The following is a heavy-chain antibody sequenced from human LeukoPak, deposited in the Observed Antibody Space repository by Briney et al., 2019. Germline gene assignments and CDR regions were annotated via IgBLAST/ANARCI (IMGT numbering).Heavy chain of an antibody. J-gene: IGHJ4*02. CDR1: GFTFSSYA. V-gene: IGHV3-23*01. CDR2: ISGSGGST. D-gene: IGHD6-19*01. CDR3: ATDVAVAGEGGYYFDY. Sequence: GGSLRLSCAASGFTFSSYAMSWVRQAPGKGLEWVPAISGSGGSTYYADSVKGRFTISRDNSKNTLYLQVNSLRAEDTAVYYCATDVAVAGEGGYYFDYWGQGTLVTVSS.